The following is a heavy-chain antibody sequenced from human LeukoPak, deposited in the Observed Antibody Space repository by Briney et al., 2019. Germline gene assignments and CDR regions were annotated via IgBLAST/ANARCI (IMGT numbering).Heavy chain of an antibody. J-gene: IGHJ4*02. D-gene: IGHD1-26*01. CDR1: GFAFNTYG. CDR3: AKDKGWGLDY. Sequence: PGGSLRLSCAASGFAFNTYGMSWVRQAPGKGLEWVSAISGNGGTTYYADSVKGRFTISRDNSKNTLYPKMSSLGAEDTAVYYCAKDKGWGLDYWGQGTLVTVSS. V-gene: IGHV3-23*01. CDR2: ISGNGGTT.